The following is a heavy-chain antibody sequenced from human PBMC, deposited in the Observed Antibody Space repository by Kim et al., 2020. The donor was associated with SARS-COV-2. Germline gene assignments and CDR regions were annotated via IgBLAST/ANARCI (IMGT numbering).Heavy chain of an antibody. CDR2: ISAYNGNT. J-gene: IGHJ6*02. Sequence: ASVKVSCKASGYTFTSYGISWVRQAPGQGLEWMGWISAYNGNTNYAQKLQGRVTMTTDTSTSTAYMELRSLRSDDTAVYYCARDRKYDILTGYYYYYGMDVWGQGTTVTVSS. CDR3: ARDRKYDILTGYYYYYGMDV. D-gene: IGHD3-9*01. V-gene: IGHV1-18*01. CDR1: GYTFTSYG.